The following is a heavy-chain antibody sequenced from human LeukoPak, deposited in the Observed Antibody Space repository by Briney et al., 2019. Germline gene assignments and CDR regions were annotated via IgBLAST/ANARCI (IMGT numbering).Heavy chain of an antibody. D-gene: IGHD1-7*01. V-gene: IGHV3-74*01. J-gene: IGHJ4*02. CDR2: INSDGSST. CDR3: ARVTGITYYFDY. Sequence: GGSLRLSCAASGFSFSSYWMHWVRQAPGKGLVWVSRINSDGSSTSNADSVKGRFTISRDNAKNTLYLQRNSLRAEDTAVYYCARVTGITYYFDYWGQGTLVTVSS. CDR1: GFSFSSYW.